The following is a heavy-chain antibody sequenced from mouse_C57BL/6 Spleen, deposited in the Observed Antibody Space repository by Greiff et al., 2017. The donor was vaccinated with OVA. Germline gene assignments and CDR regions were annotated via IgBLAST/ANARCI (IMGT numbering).Heavy chain of an antibody. J-gene: IGHJ1*03. CDR3: ARVFFITTVVAGYFDV. V-gene: IGHV5-16*01. CDR1: GFTFSDYY. CDR2: INYDGSST. Sequence: EVHLVESEGGLVQPGSSMKLSCTASGFTFSDYYMAWVRQVPEKGLEWVANINYDGSSTYYLDSLKSRFIISRDNAKNILYLQMSSLKSEDTATYYCARVFFITTVVAGYFDVWGTGTTVTVSS. D-gene: IGHD1-1*01.